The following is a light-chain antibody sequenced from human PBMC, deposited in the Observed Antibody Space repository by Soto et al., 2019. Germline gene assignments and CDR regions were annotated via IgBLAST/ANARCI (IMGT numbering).Light chain of an antibody. CDR3: QQSASSPPYT. J-gene: IGKJ2*01. Sequence: EIVLTQSPGTLSLSPRERATLSCRASQSVSSNYLAWYQQKPGQAPRLLIYGASSRATGIPDRFSGSGSGSAFTLTISSLEPEDFAVYSCQQSASSPPYTFGQGTKLEIK. V-gene: IGKV3-20*01. CDR2: GAS. CDR1: QSVSSNY.